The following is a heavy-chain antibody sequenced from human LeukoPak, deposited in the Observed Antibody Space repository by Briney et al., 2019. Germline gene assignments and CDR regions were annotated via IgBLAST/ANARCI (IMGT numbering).Heavy chain of an antibody. CDR3: ARDPHGRQFDP. V-gene: IGHV7-4-1*02. D-gene: IGHD2-15*01. CDR1: GYPFTSYY. Sequence: GASVKVSFQASGYPFTSYYMHWVRPAPGQGLEWMGWINTNTGNPTYAQGFTGRFVFSLDTSVSTAYLQISSLKAEDTAVYYCARDPHGRQFDPWGQGTLVTVSS. CDR2: INTNTGNP. J-gene: IGHJ5*02.